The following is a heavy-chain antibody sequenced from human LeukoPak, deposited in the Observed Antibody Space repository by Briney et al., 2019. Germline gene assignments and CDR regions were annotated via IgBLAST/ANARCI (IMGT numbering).Heavy chain of an antibody. D-gene: IGHD1-1*01. CDR2: IYYSGST. CDR3: ARLTRTTVGGSIPFDY. CDR1: GGSISSYY. Sequence: SETLSLTCTVSGGSISSYYWSWIRQPPGKGLEWIGYIYYSGSTNYNPSLKSRVTISVDTSKNQFSLRLSSVTAADTAVYYCARLTRTTVGGSIPFDYWGQGTLVIVSS. V-gene: IGHV4-59*08. J-gene: IGHJ4*02.